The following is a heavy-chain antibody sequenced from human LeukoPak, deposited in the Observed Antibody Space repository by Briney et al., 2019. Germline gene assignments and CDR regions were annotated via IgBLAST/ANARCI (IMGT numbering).Heavy chain of an antibody. V-gene: IGHV3-7*01. J-gene: IGHJ4*02. D-gene: IGHD2/OR15-2a*01. CDR2: IKQDGSQK. CDR1: GFRFNRFS. CDR3: ASVDFDNNAHYHYYLPN. Sequence: PGGSLRLSCAAPGFRFNRFSMSWVRQTPGKGLEWVANIKQDGSQKEYADSVKGRFAISRDNANNFLDLQMNSLRAEDTGVYYCASVDFDNNAHYHYYLPNWGQGTRVTVSS.